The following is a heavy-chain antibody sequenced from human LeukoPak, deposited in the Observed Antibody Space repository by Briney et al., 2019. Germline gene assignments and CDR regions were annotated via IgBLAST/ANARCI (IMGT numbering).Heavy chain of an antibody. CDR2: ISAYNGNT. CDR3: ARDRGYSRTDAFDI. J-gene: IGHJ3*02. V-gene: IGHV1-18*01. Sequence: ASVKVSCKTSGYTFTNYGISWVRQAPGQGLEWMGWISAYNGNTNYARKVQGRVSMTTDTSTSTAYMELRSLRSDDTAGYYCARDRGYSRTDAFDIWGQGTMVTVSS. CDR1: GYTFTNYG. D-gene: IGHD5-18*01.